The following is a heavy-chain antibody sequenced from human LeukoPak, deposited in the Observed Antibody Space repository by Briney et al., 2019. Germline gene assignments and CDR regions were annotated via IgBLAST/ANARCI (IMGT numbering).Heavy chain of an antibody. CDR1: GGSISSGGYY. D-gene: IGHD1-26*01. J-gene: IGHJ4*02. CDR2: IYYSGST. V-gene: IGHV4-31*03. CDR3: ARTYGSYLDYFDY. Sequence: PSQTLSLTCTVSGGSISSGGYYWSWIRQHPGKGLEWIGYIYYSGSTYYNPSLKSRVTISVDTSKNQFSLKLSSATAADTAVYYCARTYGSYLDYFDYWGQGTLVTVSS.